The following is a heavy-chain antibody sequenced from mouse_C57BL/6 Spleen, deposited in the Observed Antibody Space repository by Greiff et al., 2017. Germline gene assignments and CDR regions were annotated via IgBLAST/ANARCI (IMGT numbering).Heavy chain of an antibody. V-gene: IGHV1-54*01. J-gene: IGHJ4*01. CDR3: ARGVITTVVATDYAMDY. D-gene: IGHD1-1*01. Sequence: VKLMESGAELVRPGTSVKVSCKASGYAFTNYLIEWVKQRPGQGLEWIGVINPGSGGTNYNEKFKGKATLTADKSSSTAYMQLSSLTSEDSAVYFCARGVITTVVATDYAMDYWGQGTSVTVSS. CDR2: INPGSGGT. CDR1: GYAFTNYL.